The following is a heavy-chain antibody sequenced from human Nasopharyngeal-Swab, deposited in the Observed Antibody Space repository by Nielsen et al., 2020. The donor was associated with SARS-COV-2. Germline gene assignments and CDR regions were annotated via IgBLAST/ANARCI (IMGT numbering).Heavy chain of an antibody. D-gene: IGHD6-13*01. V-gene: IGHV1-2*06. Sequence: ASVNVSCKASGYTFTGYYMHWVRQAPGQGLEWMGRINPNSGGTNYAQKFQGRVTMTRDTSISTAYMELSRLRSDDTAVYYCARDWEQQHDAFDIWGQGTMVTVSS. CDR3: ARDWEQQHDAFDI. CDR2: INPNSGGT. J-gene: IGHJ3*02. CDR1: GYTFTGYY.